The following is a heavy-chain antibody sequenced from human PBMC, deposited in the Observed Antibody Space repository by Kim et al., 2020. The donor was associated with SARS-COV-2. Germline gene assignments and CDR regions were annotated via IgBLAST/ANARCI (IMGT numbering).Heavy chain of an antibody. CDR2: FVPEDGET. V-gene: IGHV1-24*01. D-gene: IGHD5-12*01. CDR1: GYTLSEFS. Sequence: ASVKVSCKVSGYTLSEFSIHWVRQVPGKGLEWMGGFVPEDGETVYAQKFQGRVTMTEDTSTDTAYMDLRSLRSEDTAVYYCKVANTIDFDYWGQGPLVTVSA. CDR3: KVANTIDFDY. J-gene: IGHJ4*02.